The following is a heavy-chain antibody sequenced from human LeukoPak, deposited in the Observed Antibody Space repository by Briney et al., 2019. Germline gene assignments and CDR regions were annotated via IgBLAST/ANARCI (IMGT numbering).Heavy chain of an antibody. V-gene: IGHV4-61*02. CDR3: ARENRIAAAEG. J-gene: IGHJ4*02. CDR2: IYTSGST. CDR1: GGSISSGSYY. D-gene: IGHD6-13*01. Sequence: SETLSLTCTVSGGSISSGSYYWSWIRQPAGKGLEWIGRIYTSGSTNYNPSLKSRVTISVDTSKNQFSLKLSSVTAADTAVYYCARENRIAAAEGWGQGTLVTVSS.